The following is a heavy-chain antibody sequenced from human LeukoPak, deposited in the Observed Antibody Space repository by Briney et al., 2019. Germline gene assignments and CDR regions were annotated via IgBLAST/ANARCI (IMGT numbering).Heavy chain of an antibody. J-gene: IGHJ4*02. V-gene: IGHV3-23*01. D-gene: IGHD3-22*01. Sequence: PGGSLRLSCAASGFTFSSYAMSWVRQAPGKGLEWVSAISGSGGSTYYADSVKGRFTISRDNSKNTLYLQMNSLRAEDTAVYYCAKDKYYDSGGDNGLSSYFDYWGQGTLVTVSS. CDR2: ISGSGGST. CDR3: AKDKYYDSGGDNGLSSYFDY. CDR1: GFTFSSYA.